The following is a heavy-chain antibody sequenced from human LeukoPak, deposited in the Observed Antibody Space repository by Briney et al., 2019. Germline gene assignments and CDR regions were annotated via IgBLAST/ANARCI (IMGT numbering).Heavy chain of an antibody. CDR1: GYTFTSYY. CDR2: INPSGGST. D-gene: IGHD6-19*01. Sequence: ASVKVSCKASGYTFTSYYMHWVRQAPGQGLEWMGIINPSGGSTSHAQKFQGRVTMTRDTSTSTVYMELSSLRSEDTAVYYCAREGSSGWTFDYWGQGTLVTVSS. J-gene: IGHJ4*02. V-gene: IGHV1-46*01. CDR3: AREGSSGWTFDY.